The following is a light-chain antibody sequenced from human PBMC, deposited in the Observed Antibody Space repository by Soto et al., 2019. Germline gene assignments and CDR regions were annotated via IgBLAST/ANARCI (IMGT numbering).Light chain of an antibody. J-gene: IGKJ4*01. CDR3: QQYYCSPLT. V-gene: IGKV4-1*01. CDR2: WAS. Sequence: DIVMTQSPDSLAVSLGERATINCKSSQNVSYSSNNKNSLAWYQQKPGQPPKLLIYWASTRESGVPDRFSGSGSGTDFTLTISSLQAEDVAVYDCQQYYCSPLTFGGGTTVEIK. CDR1: QNVSYSSNNKNS.